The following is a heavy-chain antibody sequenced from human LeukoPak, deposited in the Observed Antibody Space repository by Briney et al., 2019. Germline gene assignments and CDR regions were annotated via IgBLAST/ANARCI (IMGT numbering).Heavy chain of an antibody. CDR2: IYYSGST. CDR1: GGTISSSSYY. CDR3: AREKIGYYDGSGRGWFDP. D-gene: IGHD3-22*01. J-gene: IGHJ5*02. V-gene: IGHV4-39*07. Sequence: SETLSLTCTVSGGTISSSSYYWGWIRQPPGKGLEWIGSIYYSGSTYYNPSLKSRVTISVDTSKNQFSLKLSSVTAADTAVYYCAREKIGYYDGSGRGWFDPWGQGTLVTVSS.